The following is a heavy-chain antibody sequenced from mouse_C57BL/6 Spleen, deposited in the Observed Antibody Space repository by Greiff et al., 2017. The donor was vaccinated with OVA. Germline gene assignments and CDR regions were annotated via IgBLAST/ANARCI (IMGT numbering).Heavy chain of an antibody. Sequence: VQLQQSGPVLVKPGASVKMSCKASGYTFTDYYMNWVKQSHGKSLEWIGVINPYNGGTSYNQKFKGKATLTVDKSSSTAYMELNSLTSEDSAVYYCAREENYYGSSYGFAYWGQGTLVTVSA. D-gene: IGHD1-1*01. J-gene: IGHJ3*01. CDR3: AREENYYGSSYGFAY. V-gene: IGHV1-19*01. CDR2: INPYNGGT. CDR1: GYTFTDYY.